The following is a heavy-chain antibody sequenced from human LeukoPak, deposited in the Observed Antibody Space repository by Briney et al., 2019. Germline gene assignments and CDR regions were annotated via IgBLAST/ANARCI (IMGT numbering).Heavy chain of an antibody. Sequence: SETLSLTCTVSGDSVSSDSYYWGWIRQPPGKGLEWIGYIYYSGTTKQNPSLKSRVTLSVDTSKNQLSLKLTSVTAADTAVYYCARDSRGYYDTSGYFDYWGQGTLVTVSS. V-gene: IGHV4-61*01. CDR2: IYYSGTT. J-gene: IGHJ4*02. D-gene: IGHD3-22*01. CDR3: ARDSRGYYDTSGYFDY. CDR1: GDSVSSDSYY.